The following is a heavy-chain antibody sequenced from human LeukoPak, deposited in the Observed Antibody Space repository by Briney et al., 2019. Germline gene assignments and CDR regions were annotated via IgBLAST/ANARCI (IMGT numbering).Heavy chain of an antibody. D-gene: IGHD3-3*01. CDR1: GGSISSGDYY. CDR2: IYYSGST. Sequence: SETLSLTCTVSGGSISSGDYYWSWIRQPPGKGLEWIGYIYYSGSTYYNPSFKSRVTIPVDTSKNQFSLKLNSVTAADTAVYYCARHSGPEWLPLRPFDYWGQGTLVTVSS. CDR3: ARHSGPEWLPLRPFDY. J-gene: IGHJ4*02. V-gene: IGHV4-30-4*08.